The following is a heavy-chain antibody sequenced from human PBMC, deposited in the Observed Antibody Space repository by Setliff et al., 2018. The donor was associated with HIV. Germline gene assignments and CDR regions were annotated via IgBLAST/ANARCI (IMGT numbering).Heavy chain of an antibody. Sequence: SVKVSCKASGGTFSNYGMSWVRQAPGQGLEWMGGIIPISGTANYAQKFQGRVTITADKSTSTSYMHLSSLRAEDTAVYFCARDAAAPAAIEGAFDIWGQGTMVTVS. J-gene: IGHJ3*02. D-gene: IGHD2-2*02. CDR2: IIPISGTA. CDR3: ARDAAAPAAIEGAFDI. V-gene: IGHV1-69*06. CDR1: GGTFSNYG.